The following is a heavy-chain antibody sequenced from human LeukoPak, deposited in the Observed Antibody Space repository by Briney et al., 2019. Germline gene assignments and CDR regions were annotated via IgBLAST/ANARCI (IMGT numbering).Heavy chain of an antibody. Sequence: GGSLRLSCAASGFTFSTCLMTWVRQAPGRGMEWVSTISGSDTTTYYADSVKGRFAISRGNSKNTLFLQMNSMRAEDTAVYYCAKRPHCTGPGCHHIEYWGQGTLVTVSS. J-gene: IGHJ4*02. D-gene: IGHD2-8*02. CDR3: AKRPHCTGPGCHHIEY. V-gene: IGHV3-23*01. CDR2: ISGSDTTT. CDR1: GFTFSTCL.